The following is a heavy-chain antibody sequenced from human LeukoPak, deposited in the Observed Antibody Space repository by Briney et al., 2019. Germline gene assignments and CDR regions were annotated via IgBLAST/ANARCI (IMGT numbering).Heavy chain of an antibody. CDR1: GGSLSSYY. V-gene: IGHV4-4*07. J-gene: IGHJ4*02. D-gene: IGHD3-22*01. CDR2: IYTSGST. CDR3: ARDSSGYYRIDY. Sequence: SETLSLTCTVSGGSLSSYYWSWIRQPAGKGLEWIGRIYTSGSTNYNPSLKSRVTISVDTSKSQFSLKLTSVTAADTAVYYCARDSSGYYRIDYWGQGTLVTVSS.